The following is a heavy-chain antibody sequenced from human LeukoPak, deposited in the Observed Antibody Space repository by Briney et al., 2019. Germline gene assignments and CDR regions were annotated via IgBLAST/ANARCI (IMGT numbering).Heavy chain of an antibody. CDR1: GFTFSSYA. CDR3: TTRIAVFYYYGMDV. Sequence: GGSLRLSCAASGFTFSSYAMSWVRQAPGKGLEWVSAISGSGGSTYYADSVKGRFTISRDNSKNTLYLQMNSLRAEDTAVYYCTTRIAVFYYYGMDVWGQGTTVTVSS. D-gene: IGHD6-19*01. CDR2: ISGSGGST. J-gene: IGHJ6*02. V-gene: IGHV3-23*01.